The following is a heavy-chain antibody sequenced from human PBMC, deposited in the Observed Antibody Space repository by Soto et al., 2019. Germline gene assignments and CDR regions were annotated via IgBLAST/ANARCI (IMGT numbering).Heavy chain of an antibody. CDR2: ISGSGGST. J-gene: IGHJ6*02. D-gene: IGHD3-22*01. Sequence: SLRLSCAASGFTFSSYAMSWVRQAPGKGLEWVSAISGSGGSTYYADSVKGRFTISRDNSKNTLYLQMNSLRAEDTAVYYCAQGGLSSGYYYDSYYYYYGMDVWGQGTTVT. CDR1: GFTFSSYA. V-gene: IGHV3-23*01. CDR3: AQGGLSSGYYYDSYYYYYGMDV.